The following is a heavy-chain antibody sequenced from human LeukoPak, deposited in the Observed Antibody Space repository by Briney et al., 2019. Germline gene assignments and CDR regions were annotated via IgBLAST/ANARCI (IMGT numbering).Heavy chain of an antibody. CDR1: GFTFSSYA. Sequence: GGSLRLSCAASGFTFSSYAMHWVRQAPGKGLEWVAVISYDGSNKYYADSVKGRFTISRDNSKNTLYPQMNSLRAEDTAVYYCATRYYGSGSYSKWGYYYYYMDVWGKGTTVTVSS. CDR2: ISYDGSNK. J-gene: IGHJ6*03. D-gene: IGHD3-10*01. V-gene: IGHV3-30-3*01. CDR3: ATRYYGSGSYSKWGYYYYYMDV.